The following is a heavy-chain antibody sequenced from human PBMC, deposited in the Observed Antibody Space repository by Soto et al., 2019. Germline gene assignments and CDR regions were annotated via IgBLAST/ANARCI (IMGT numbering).Heavy chain of an antibody. CDR1: GFTFDNYA. V-gene: IGHV3-48*04. Sequence: PGGSLRLSCVASGFTFDNYAMNWVRQAPGKGLEWVSYISSSGSTIYYADSVKGRFTISRDNAKNSLYLQMNSLRAEDTAVYYCARGGQQLHGMDVWGQGTTVTVSS. CDR3: ARGGQQLHGMDV. CDR2: ISSSGSTI. J-gene: IGHJ6*02. D-gene: IGHD6-13*01.